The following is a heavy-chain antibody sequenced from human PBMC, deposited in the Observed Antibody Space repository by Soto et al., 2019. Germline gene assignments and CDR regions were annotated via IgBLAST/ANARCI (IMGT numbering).Heavy chain of an antibody. Sequence: EVQLLESGGGLVHTGGSLRLSCAASGCTFSIYGMTCVRQAPGKGLEWVSFISATGAGTYYAVSVKGRLTISRDNSKNTLYLKMNTLSANDPAVYYCAKDRRAGGNYGSYSDFWGQGALVIVYS. J-gene: IGHJ1*01. CDR1: GCTFSIYG. V-gene: IGHV3-23*01. CDR3: AKDRRAGGNYGSYSDF. CDR2: ISATGAGT. D-gene: IGHD1-7*01.